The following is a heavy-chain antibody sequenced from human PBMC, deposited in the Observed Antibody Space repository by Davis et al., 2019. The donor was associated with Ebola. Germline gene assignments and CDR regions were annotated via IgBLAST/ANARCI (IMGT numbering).Heavy chain of an antibody. J-gene: IGHJ6*02. CDR1: GFTFSSYS. V-gene: IGHV3-48*02. Sequence: PGGSLRLSCAASGFTFSSYSMNWVRQAPGKGLEWVSYISSSSSTIYYADSVKGRFTISRDNAKNSLYLQMNSLRDEDTAVYYCARATPKGYCSGGSCYIRYYGMDVWGQGTTVTVSS. D-gene: IGHD2-15*01. CDR3: ARATPKGYCSGGSCYIRYYGMDV. CDR2: ISSSSSTI.